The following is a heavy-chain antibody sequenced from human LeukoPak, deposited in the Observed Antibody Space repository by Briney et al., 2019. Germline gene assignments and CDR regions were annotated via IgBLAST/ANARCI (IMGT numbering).Heavy chain of an antibody. D-gene: IGHD2-21*02. CDR3: ARSYCGGDCYSDYFDY. CDR2: ISSNGGST. Sequence: GGSLRLSCAASGFTFSSYAMHWVRQAPGKGLEYVSAISSNGGSTYYANSVKGRFTISRDNSKNTLYLQMGSLRAEDMAVYYCARSYCGGDCYSDYFDYWGQGTLVTVSS. J-gene: IGHJ4*02. CDR1: GFTFSSYA. V-gene: IGHV3-64*01.